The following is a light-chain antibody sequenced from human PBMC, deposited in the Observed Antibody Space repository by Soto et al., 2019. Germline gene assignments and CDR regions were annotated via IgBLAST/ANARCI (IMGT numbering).Light chain of an antibody. CDR2: GAS. CDR3: QQYNNWPYT. CDR1: QSVSSN. J-gene: IGKJ2*01. V-gene: IGKV3-15*01. Sequence: EIVMTQSPATQSVSPGERATLSCRASQSVSSNLAWYQQKPGQAPRLLIYGASTRATGIPARFSGSGSGTDYTLTISSLQSEDFAVYYCQQYNNWPYTFGQGTKLEIK.